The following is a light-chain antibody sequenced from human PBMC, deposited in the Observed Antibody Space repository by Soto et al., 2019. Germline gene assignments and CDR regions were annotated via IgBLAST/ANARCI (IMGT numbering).Light chain of an antibody. Sequence: QSALTQPRSVSGSPGQSVTISCTGTSSDVGAYNCVSWYQQYPGKVPKLMIYDVSKRPSGVPDRFSGSKSGNTASLTISGLQAEDEADYYCSSYASSNTHVVFGGGTKLTVL. V-gene: IGLV2-11*01. CDR2: DVS. CDR1: SSDVGAYNC. CDR3: SSYASSNTHVV. J-gene: IGLJ2*01.